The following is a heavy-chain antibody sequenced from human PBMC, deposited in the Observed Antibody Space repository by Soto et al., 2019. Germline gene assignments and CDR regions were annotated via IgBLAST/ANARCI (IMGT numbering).Heavy chain of an antibody. J-gene: IGHJ6*02. D-gene: IGHD5-12*01. V-gene: IGHV3-43*01. CDR3: AGANSGHPNSYHGMDV. Sequence: PGGSLRLSCAASGFTFNDYTMHWVRQAPGKGLEWVSLISWDGGITYYADSVRGRFTISRDNSKNSLYLQMYSLRTEDTALYYCAGANSGHPNSYHGMDVWGQGTTVTVSS. CDR2: ISWDGGIT. CDR1: GFTFNDYT.